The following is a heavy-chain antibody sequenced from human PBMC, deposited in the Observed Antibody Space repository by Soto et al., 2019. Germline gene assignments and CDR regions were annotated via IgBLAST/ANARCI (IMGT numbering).Heavy chain of an antibody. CDR1: GGSFSGYY. Sequence: QVQLQQWGAGLLKPSETLSLTCAVYGGSFSGYYWSWIRQPPGKGLEWIGEINHSGSTNYNPSLKSRVTISVDTSKNQFSPKLSSVTAADTAVYYCARGPLELPLDYWGQGTLVTVSS. J-gene: IGHJ4*02. D-gene: IGHD1-1*01. V-gene: IGHV4-34*01. CDR3: ARGPLELPLDY. CDR2: INHSGST.